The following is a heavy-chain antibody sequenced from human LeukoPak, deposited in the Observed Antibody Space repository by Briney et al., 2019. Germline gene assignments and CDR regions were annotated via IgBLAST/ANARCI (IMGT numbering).Heavy chain of an antibody. CDR2: ISSNGGST. V-gene: IGHV3-64*01. D-gene: IGHD2-21*02. CDR1: GFTFSSYA. J-gene: IGHJ2*01. CDR3: ARDPLNVEDCGGDCYDLDWYFDL. Sequence: GSLRLSCAASGFTFSSYAMHWVRQAPGKGLEYVSAISSNGGSTYYANSVKGRFTISRDNSKNTLYLQMGSLRAEDMAVYYCARDPLNVEDCGGDCYDLDWYFDLWGRGTLVTVSP.